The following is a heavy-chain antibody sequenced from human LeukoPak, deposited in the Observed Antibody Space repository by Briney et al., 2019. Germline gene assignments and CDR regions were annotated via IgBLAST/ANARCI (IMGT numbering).Heavy chain of an antibody. D-gene: IGHD2-15*01. Sequence: GGSLRLSCAASGFTFSSYGMHWARQAPGKGLEWVAVISYDGSNKYYADSVKGRFTISRDNSKNTLYLQMNSLRAEDTAVYYCAKACSGGSCYGAFDIWGQGTMVTVSS. CDR3: AKACSGGSCYGAFDI. CDR2: ISYDGSNK. V-gene: IGHV3-30*18. CDR1: GFTFSSYG. J-gene: IGHJ3*02.